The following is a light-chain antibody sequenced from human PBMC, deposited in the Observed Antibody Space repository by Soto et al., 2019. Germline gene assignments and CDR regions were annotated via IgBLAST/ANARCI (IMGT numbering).Light chain of an antibody. Sequence: QSVLTQPPSVSGAPGQRGTISCTGSSSNIGAGYDVHWYQQLPGTAPKLLIYGNSNRPSGVPDRFSGSKSGTSASLAITGLQAEDEADYYCMSHSSTTDRVVFGGGTKLTVL. V-gene: IGLV1-40*01. CDR3: MSHSSTTDRVV. CDR2: GNS. J-gene: IGLJ2*01. CDR1: SSNIGAGYD.